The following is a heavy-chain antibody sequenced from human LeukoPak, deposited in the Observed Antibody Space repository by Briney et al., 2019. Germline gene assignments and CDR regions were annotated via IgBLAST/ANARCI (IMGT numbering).Heavy chain of an antibody. D-gene: IGHD6-19*01. J-gene: IGHJ4*02. Sequence: GASVKVSCKASGYTFTGYYMHWVRQAPGQGLEWMGWINPNSGGTNYAQKLQGRVTMTTDTSTSTAYMELRSLRSDDTAVYYCARAYSSGYHFDYWGQGTLVTVSS. CDR2: INPNSGGT. CDR3: ARAYSSGYHFDY. CDR1: GYTFTGYY. V-gene: IGHV1-2*02.